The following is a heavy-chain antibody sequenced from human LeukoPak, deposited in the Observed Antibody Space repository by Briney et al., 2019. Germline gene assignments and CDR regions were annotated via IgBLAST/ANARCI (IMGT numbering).Heavy chain of an antibody. Sequence: GGSLRLSCAASGFTFSSYAMSWVRQAPGKGLEWVSGISGSGGSTYYADSVKGRFTISRDNSKNTLYLQMNSLRAEDTAVYYCAKDTSAFGAPPTFDYWGQGTLVTVSS. CDR2: ISGSGGST. CDR1: GFTFSSYA. CDR3: AKDTSAFGAPPTFDY. V-gene: IGHV3-23*01. J-gene: IGHJ4*02. D-gene: IGHD3-10*01.